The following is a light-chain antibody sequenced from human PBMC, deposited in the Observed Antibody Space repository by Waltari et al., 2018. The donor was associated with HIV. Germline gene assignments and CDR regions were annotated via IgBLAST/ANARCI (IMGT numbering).Light chain of an antibody. CDR2: DVT. J-gene: IGLJ1*01. V-gene: IGLV2-14*03. CDR1: SSDVGAYNS. CDR3: SSYTTSKTSV. Sequence: QSALTQPASVSGSPGQSITISCTGSSSDVGAYNSDSWYQQHPGKAPKLIIYDVTNRPSGVSDRFSGSKSGNTASLTISGLQADDEADYYCSSYTTSKTSVFGTGTEVTVL.